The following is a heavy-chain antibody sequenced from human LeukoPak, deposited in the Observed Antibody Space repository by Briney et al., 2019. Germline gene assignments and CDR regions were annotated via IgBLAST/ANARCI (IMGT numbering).Heavy chain of an antibody. CDR1: GGTFSNDA. CDR3: ARDLVCTMNCKDS. J-gene: IGHJ4*02. D-gene: IGHD2-2*01. CDR2: IIPNLGMA. V-gene: IGHV1-69*04. Sequence: SVKVSCKASGGTFSNDAMSWVRQAPGQGLEWMGRIIPNLGMALYAQKFKGRVTITADKSPSTAYMELSSLTSEDTAVHFCARDLVCTMNCKDSWGQGTLVTVS.